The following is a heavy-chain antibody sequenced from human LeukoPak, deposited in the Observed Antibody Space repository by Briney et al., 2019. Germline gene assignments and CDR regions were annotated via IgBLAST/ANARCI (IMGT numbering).Heavy chain of an antibody. CDR2: ICPGDSDT. J-gene: IGHJ3*02. CDR3: TRGYDGSGYGDAFDI. V-gene: IGHV5-51*01. Sequence: GESLKISCKGSGNSFTSYWIGWGRQVPGKGLEWMGIICPGDSDTRYSPSFQGQVTISADKSISTAYLQWGSMKASDTAMYDCTRGYDGSGYGDAFDIWGQGTMVTVSS. D-gene: IGHD3-22*01. CDR1: GNSFTSYW.